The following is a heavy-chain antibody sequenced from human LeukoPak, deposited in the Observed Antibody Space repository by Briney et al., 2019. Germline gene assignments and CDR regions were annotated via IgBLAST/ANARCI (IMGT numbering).Heavy chain of an antibody. D-gene: IGHD3-10*01. J-gene: IGHJ6*03. CDR1: GGSISIYY. Sequence: SETLSLTCTVSGGSISIYYWNWIRQPAGKGLEWIGRIFTSGITNYNPSLKSRVTTSVDTSKNQFFLNLSSVIAADTAIYYCARETSGTYYNPLGYMDVWGKGTTVTVSS. CDR3: ARETSGTYYNPLGYMDV. CDR2: IFTSGIT. V-gene: IGHV4-4*07.